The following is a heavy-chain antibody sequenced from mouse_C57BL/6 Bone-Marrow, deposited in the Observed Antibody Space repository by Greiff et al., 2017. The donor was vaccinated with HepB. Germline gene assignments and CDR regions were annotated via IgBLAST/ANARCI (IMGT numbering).Heavy chain of an antibody. V-gene: IGHV1-42*01. Sequence: VQLKESGPELVKPGASVKISCKASGYSFTGYYMNWVKQSPEKSLEWIGEINPSTGGTTYNQKFKAKATLTVDKSSSTAYMQLKSLTSEDSAVYYCARTVLRPFAYWGQGTLVTVSA. D-gene: IGHD2-4*01. CDR3: ARTVLRPFAY. CDR2: INPSTGGT. CDR1: GYSFTGYY. J-gene: IGHJ3*01.